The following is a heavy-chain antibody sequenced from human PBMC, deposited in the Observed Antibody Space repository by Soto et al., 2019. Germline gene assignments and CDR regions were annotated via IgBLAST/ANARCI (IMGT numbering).Heavy chain of an antibody. CDR2: IIPILGIA. CDR3: ARGYYYGSGSYSGTDY. J-gene: IGHJ4*02. D-gene: IGHD3-10*01. CDR1: GGTFSSYT. V-gene: IGHV1-69*02. Sequence: QVPLVQSGAEVKKPGSSVKVSCKASGGTFSSYTISWVRQAPGQGLEWMGRIIPILGIANYAQKFQGRVTITADKSTSTAYMELSSLRSEDTAVYYCARGYYYGSGSYSGTDYWGQGTLVTVSS.